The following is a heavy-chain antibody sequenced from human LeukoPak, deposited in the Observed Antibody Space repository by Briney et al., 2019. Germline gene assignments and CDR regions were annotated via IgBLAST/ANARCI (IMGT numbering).Heavy chain of an antibody. J-gene: IGHJ6*02. D-gene: IGHD6-6*01. CDR3: ARHSNLGPSVAARLDYHAMDV. CDR2: INHSGST. V-gene: IGHV4-34*01. Sequence: PSETLSLTCAVYGGSFSGYYWSWIRQPPGKGLEWIGEINHSGSTNYNPSLKSRVTISVDTSKNQFSLKLSSVTAADTAIYYCARHSNLGPSVAARLDYHAMDVWGQGTTVTVFS. CDR1: GGSFSGYY.